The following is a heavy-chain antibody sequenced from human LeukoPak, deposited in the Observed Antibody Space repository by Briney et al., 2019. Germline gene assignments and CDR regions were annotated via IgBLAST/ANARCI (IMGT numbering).Heavy chain of an antibody. CDR2: ISYDGSDK. D-gene: IGHD6-13*01. Sequence: GGSLRLSCAASGFIFSSYTLHWVRQAPGKGLEWVAVISYDGSDKYYPDSVKGRFTISRDNSKNTLYLQMNSLRAEDTAVYYCARSYSSSWHNFDYWGQGTLVTVSS. J-gene: IGHJ4*02. CDR3: ARSYSSSWHNFDY. V-gene: IGHV3-30*04. CDR1: GFIFSSYT.